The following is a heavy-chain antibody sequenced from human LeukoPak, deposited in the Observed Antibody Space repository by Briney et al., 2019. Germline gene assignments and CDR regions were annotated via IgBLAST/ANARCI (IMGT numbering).Heavy chain of an antibody. V-gene: IGHV3-48*02. CDR3: ARGDGEVLRYFDWLLEIDAFDI. J-gene: IGHJ3*02. CDR2: ISSSSSTI. CDR1: GFTFSSYS. D-gene: IGHD3-9*01. Sequence: GGSLRLSCAASGFTFSSYSMNWVRQAPGKGLEWVSYISSSSSTIYYADSVKGRFTISRDNAKNSLYLQMNSLRDEDTAVYYCARGDGEVLRYFDWLLEIDAFDIWGQGTMVTVSS.